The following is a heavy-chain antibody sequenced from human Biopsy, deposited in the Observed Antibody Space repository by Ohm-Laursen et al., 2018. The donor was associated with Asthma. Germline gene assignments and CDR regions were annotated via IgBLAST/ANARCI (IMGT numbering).Heavy chain of an antibody. V-gene: IGHV4-30-4*01. Sequence: SQTLSLTCTVSGAYIGTPDYHWSWIRQSPGKGLEWIGFVFYSGTTHYSRSLERRLYISIDTARNEFSMRLRSLTAADTAVYYCARTTYGDDGFDPWGQGTLVTVSS. CDR1: GAYIGTPDYH. CDR3: ARTTYGDDGFDP. D-gene: IGHD4-17*01. CDR2: VFYSGTT. J-gene: IGHJ5*02.